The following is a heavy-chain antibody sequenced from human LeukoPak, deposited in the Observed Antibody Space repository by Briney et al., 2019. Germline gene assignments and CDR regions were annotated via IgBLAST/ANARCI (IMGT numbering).Heavy chain of an antibody. Sequence: GGSLRLSCAASGFTFSDYYMSWIRQAPGKGLEWVSYISSSSSYTNYADSVKGRFTISRDNAKNSLYLQMNSLRAEDTAVYYCASGYDILTGYSPFFYYGMDVWGKGTTVTVSS. CDR1: GFTFSDYY. V-gene: IGHV3-11*06. D-gene: IGHD3-9*01. J-gene: IGHJ6*04. CDR3: ASGYDILTGYSPFFYYGMDV. CDR2: ISSSSSYT.